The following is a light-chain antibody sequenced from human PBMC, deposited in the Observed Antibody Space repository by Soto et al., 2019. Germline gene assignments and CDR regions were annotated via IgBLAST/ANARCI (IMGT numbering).Light chain of an antibody. CDR3: QTWGTGSGV. Sequence: QLVLTQSPSASASLGASVKLTCTLSSGHSTYAIAWHQQQSEKGPRFLMKVNSDGSHTKGDGIPDRFSGSSSGAERYLTISSLQSEDEADYYCQTWGTGSGVFGGGTKLTVL. V-gene: IGLV4-69*01. CDR2: VNSDGSH. J-gene: IGLJ3*02. CDR1: SGHSTYA.